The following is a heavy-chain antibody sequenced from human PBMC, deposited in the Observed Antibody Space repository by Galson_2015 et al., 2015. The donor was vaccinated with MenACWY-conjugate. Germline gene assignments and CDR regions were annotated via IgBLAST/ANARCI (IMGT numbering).Heavy chain of an antibody. V-gene: IGHV3-23*01. D-gene: IGHD3-22*01. CDR1: GFTFRNYA. CDR2: VSSSAYTT. J-gene: IGHJ4*02. Sequence: SLRLSCAASGFTFRNYAMNWVRQTPGEGLEWVSSVSSSAYTTYYADSVKGRFTVSRDDSQNTLYLQMNSLRADDTAVYYCARVPRRIYDSSGYYFDSWGQGTLVTVSS. CDR3: ARVPRRIYDSSGYYFDS.